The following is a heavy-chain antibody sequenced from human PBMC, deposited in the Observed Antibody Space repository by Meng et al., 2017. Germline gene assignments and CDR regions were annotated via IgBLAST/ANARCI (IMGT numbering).Heavy chain of an antibody. CDR3: ARGDYYGSGSYFPYYGMDV. CDR2: IYYSGST. D-gene: IGHD3-10*01. V-gene: IGHV4-39*07. CDR1: GGSISSGGYY. Sequence: SETLSLTCTVSGGSISSGGYYWSWIRQHPGKGLEWIGSIYYSGSTYYNPSLKSRVTISVDTSKNQFSLKLSSVTAADTAVYYCARGDYYGSGSYFPYYGMDVWGQGTTVTVSS. J-gene: IGHJ6*02.